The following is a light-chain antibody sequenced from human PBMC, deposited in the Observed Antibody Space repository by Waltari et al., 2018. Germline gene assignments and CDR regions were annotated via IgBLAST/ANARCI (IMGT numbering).Light chain of an antibody. J-gene: IGLJ1*01. CDR1: NSDVGAYNY. CDR2: EVT. CDR3: SSYAHNNHFV. Sequence: QSVLPQPPSATGSPGRSVTISCTGTNSDVGAYNYVSWYQQHPGKVPKLLIYEVTKRPSGVPDRFSGSKSGNTASLTVSGLQADDEADYYCSSYAHNNHFVFGTGTKVTVL. V-gene: IGLV2-8*01.